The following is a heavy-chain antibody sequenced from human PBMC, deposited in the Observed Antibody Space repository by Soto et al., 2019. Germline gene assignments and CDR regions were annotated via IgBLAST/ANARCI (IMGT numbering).Heavy chain of an antibody. J-gene: IGHJ6*02. CDR2: IWYDGSNK. Sequence: GGSLRLSCAASGFTFSSYGMHWVRQAPGKGLEWVAVIWYDGSNKYYADSVKGRFTISRDNSKNTLYLQMNSLRAEDTAVYYCARDAGLGVNYYYYGMDVWGQGTTVTVSS. V-gene: IGHV3-33*01. CDR1: GFTFSSYG. CDR3: ARDAGLGVNYYYYGMDV. D-gene: IGHD3-10*01.